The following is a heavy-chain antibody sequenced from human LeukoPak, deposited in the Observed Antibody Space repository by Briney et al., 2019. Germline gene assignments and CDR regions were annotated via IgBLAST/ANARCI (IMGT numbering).Heavy chain of an antibody. CDR1: GFTFSSYA. Sequence: PGGSLRLSCAAPGFTFSSYAMSWVRQAPGKGLEWVSAISGSGGSRYYADSLKGRFTISRDNSKNTLYLQMNSLRAEDTAVYYCAKDLDIVDAFDIWGQGTMVTVSS. CDR3: AKDLDIVDAFDI. V-gene: IGHV3-23*01. CDR2: ISGSGGSR. D-gene: IGHD5-12*01. J-gene: IGHJ3*02.